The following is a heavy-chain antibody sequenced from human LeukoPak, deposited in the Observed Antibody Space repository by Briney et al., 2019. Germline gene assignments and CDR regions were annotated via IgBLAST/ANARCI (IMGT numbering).Heavy chain of an antibody. CDR1: IGSFSGYH. CDR2: IDHSGNT. D-gene: IGHD2-21*01. Sequence: SETLSLTCAVYIGSFSGYHWSWIRQPPGRGLECIGEIDHSGNTKYNPSLKSRVTISADTSKNKFSRVLRTLSSADTAVYFCARQGSISAFDFWGRGTLVTVSS. CDR3: ARQGSISAFDF. J-gene: IGHJ4*02. V-gene: IGHV4-34*01.